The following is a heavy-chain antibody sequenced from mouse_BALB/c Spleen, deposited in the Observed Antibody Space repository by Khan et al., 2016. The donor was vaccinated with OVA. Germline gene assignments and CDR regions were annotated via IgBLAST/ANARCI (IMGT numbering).Heavy chain of an antibody. D-gene: IGHD1-2*01. CDR2: IDPANATN. V-gene: IGHV14-3*02. CDR1: GFNIKDTY. CDR3: SYPLLLYAMDY. J-gene: IGHJ4*01. Sequence: VQLQQSGAELVKPGASVKLSCIVSGFNIKDTYMHWVKQRPEQGLDWIGRIDPANATNKYDPNFQGKATITADTSPNTAYLQLSSLTSEDTAVYFCSYPLLLYAMDYWGQGTSVTVSA.